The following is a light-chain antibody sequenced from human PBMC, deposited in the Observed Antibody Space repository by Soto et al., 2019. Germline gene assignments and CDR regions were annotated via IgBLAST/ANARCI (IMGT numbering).Light chain of an antibody. V-gene: IGLV2-11*01. CDR3: CSYAGSYTFL. CDR2: DVS. J-gene: IGLJ1*01. Sequence: QSVLTQPRSVSGSPGQSVTISCTGTSSDVGGYNYVSWYQQHPGKAPKLMIYDVSKQPSGVPDRFSGSKSGNTASLTISGLQAEDEADYYCCSYAGSYTFLFGTGTKVTLL. CDR1: SSDVGGYNY.